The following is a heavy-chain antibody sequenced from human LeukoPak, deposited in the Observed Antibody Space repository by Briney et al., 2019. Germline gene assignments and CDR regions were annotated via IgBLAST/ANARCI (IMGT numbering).Heavy chain of an antibody. Sequence: RGSLRLSCAASGFTVSSNYMSWVRQAPGKGLEWVSVIYSGGSTYYADSVKGRFTISRDNSKNTLYLQMNSLRAEDTAVYYCARNHDWAFDYWGQGTLATVSS. CDR2: IYSGGST. CDR1: GFTVSSNY. V-gene: IGHV3-53*01. J-gene: IGHJ4*02. D-gene: IGHD2-21*01. CDR3: ARNHDWAFDY.